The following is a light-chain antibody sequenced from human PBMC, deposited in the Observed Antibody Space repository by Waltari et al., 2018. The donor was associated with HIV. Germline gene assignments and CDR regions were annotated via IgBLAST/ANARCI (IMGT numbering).Light chain of an antibody. Sequence: IVMTQSPGSLTVSLGERATITCQSSQSIFYKSNNKNYLAWYHQKLGQPQTLLFYWASTRRSRVPDRFSGGGSGTDFNLTISSLQAEDVGIYYCQQYVQPPLTFGPGTKV. V-gene: IGKV4-1*01. J-gene: IGKJ3*01. CDR2: WAS. CDR3: QQYVQPPLT. CDR1: QSIFYKSNNKNY.